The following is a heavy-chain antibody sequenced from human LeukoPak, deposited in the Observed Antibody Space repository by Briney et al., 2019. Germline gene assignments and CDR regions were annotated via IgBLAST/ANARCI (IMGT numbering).Heavy chain of an antibody. V-gene: IGHV3-53*01. CDR1: GFTFSSYS. CDR3: ARDRWYYDSSGYYFHWYFDL. Sequence: GSLRLSCAASGFTFSSYSMSWVRQAPGKGLEWVSVIYSGVSTYYADSVKGRFTISRDNSKNTLYLQMNSLRAEDTALYYCARDRWYYDSSGYYFHWYFDLWGRGTLVTVSS. D-gene: IGHD3-22*01. CDR2: IYSGVST. J-gene: IGHJ2*01.